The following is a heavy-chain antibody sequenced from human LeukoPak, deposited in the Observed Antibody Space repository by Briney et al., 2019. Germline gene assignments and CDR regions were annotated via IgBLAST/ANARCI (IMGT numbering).Heavy chain of an antibody. Sequence: SETLSLTCAVHGGSFNGYYWSWIRQPPGKGLEWSGEINDSRSTKYNPSLKSRVTISVDTSKTQFSLKLNSVTAADTAVYYCARGPPVVYDVLTGYYRFDYWGQGTLVTVSS. CDR2: INDSRST. V-gene: IGHV4-34*01. D-gene: IGHD3-9*01. J-gene: IGHJ4*02. CDR3: ARGPPVVYDVLTGYYRFDY. CDR1: GGSFNGYY.